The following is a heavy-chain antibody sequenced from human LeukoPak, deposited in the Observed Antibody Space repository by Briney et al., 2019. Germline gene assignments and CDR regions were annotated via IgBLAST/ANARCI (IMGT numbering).Heavy chain of an antibody. J-gene: IGHJ3*02. V-gene: IGHV4-39*07. CDR2: IYYSGRT. D-gene: IGHD6-19*01. CDR1: GGSISSTSYY. CDR3: ARYSSGWYDDAFDI. Sequence: SETLSLTCTVSGGSISSTSYYWGWIRQPPGKGLEWIGSIYYSGRTYYNPSLKSRVTISVDTSKNQFSLKLSSVTAADTAVYYCARYSSGWYDDAFDIWGQGTMVTVSS.